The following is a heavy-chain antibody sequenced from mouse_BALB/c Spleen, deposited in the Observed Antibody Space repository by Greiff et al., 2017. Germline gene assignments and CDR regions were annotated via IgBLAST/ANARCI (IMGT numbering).Heavy chain of an antibody. CDR1: GYSITSGYS. V-gene: IGHV3-1*02. CDR3: ARAITTVNFDY. CDR2: IHYSGST. Sequence: EVKLQESGPDLVKPSQSLSLTCTVTGYSITSGYSWPWIRQFPGNKLEWMGYIHYSGSTNYNPSLKSRISITRDTSKNQFFLQLNSVTTEDTATYYCARAITTVNFDYWGQGTTLTVSS. D-gene: IGHD1-1*01. J-gene: IGHJ2*01.